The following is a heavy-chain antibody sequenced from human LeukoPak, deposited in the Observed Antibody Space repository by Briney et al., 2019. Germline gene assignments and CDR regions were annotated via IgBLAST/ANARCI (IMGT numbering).Heavy chain of an antibody. CDR1: GGSISSSY. CDR3: ARWVSHGFDV. J-gene: IGHJ3*01. Sequence: SETLSLTCTVSGGSISSSYWSWIRQHAGKGLEWIGRIYISGTTNYNPSLKSRVTMYVDTSKNQFSLKVTSVTAADTAVYYCARWVSHGFDVWGQGTMVTVSS. V-gene: IGHV4-4*07. CDR2: IYISGTT.